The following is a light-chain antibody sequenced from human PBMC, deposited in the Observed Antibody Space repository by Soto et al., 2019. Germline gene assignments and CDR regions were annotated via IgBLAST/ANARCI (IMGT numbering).Light chain of an antibody. CDR3: QQRAIWPYT. Sequence: EIALTQSPATLSLSPGERATLSCRANRTVFNFLIWYQQKPGQAPRLLIYDASNRATDIPARFSGTGSRTDFRLTISSLEPEDFALYFCQQRAIWPYTFGPGTKLEIK. CDR1: RTVFNF. V-gene: IGKV3-11*01. J-gene: IGKJ2*01. CDR2: DAS.